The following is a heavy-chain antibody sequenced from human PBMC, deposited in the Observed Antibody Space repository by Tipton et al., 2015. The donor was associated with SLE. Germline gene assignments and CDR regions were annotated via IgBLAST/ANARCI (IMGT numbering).Heavy chain of an antibody. CDR3: ARDAAVAGHFDY. D-gene: IGHD6-19*01. V-gene: IGHV4-59*01. Sequence: TNHNPSLNNRVTISVDRSNNQFSLKLSSVTPADTAAYYCARDAAVAGHFDYWGQGKLVTVSS. J-gene: IGHJ4*02. CDR2: T.